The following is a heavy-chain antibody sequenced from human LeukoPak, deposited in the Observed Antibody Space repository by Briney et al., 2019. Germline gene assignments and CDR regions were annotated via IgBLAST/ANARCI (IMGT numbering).Heavy chain of an antibody. J-gene: IGHJ2*01. V-gene: IGHV3-30*02. Sequence: GGSLRLSCAGSGFSFSSYGMHWVRQAPGKGLEWMAFIRSDGSNKYYADSVKGRFTISRDNAKNSLYLQMNSLRAEDTAVYYCASKVDTAMVGWYFDLWGRGTLVTVSS. CDR2: IRSDGSNK. D-gene: IGHD5-18*01. CDR3: ASKVDTAMVGWYFDL. CDR1: GFSFSSYG.